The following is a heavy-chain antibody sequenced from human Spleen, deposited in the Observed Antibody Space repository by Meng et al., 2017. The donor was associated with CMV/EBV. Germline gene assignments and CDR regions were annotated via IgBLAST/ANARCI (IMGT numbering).Heavy chain of an antibody. Sequence: SVKVSCKVSGGLSRTSVISWVRQAPGQGLEWMGGVIPMVGRTNYGQKFQGRVTITADKSATTAHMELHSLKSEDTAVYYCARSRVLSTGTSRPPTYGMDVWGQGTTVTVSS. CDR1: GGLSRTSV. CDR2: VIPMVGRT. D-gene: IGHD1-7*01. V-gene: IGHV1-69*10. J-gene: IGHJ6*02. CDR3: ARSRVLSTGTSRPPTYGMDV.